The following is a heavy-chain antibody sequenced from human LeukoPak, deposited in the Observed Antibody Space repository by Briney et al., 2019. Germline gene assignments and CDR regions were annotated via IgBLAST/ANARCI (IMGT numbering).Heavy chain of an antibody. Sequence: SQTLSLTCAISGDSVSSNSAAWNWIRQSPSRGLEWLGRTYHRSKWYNDYTVSVKSRITINPDTSKNQFSLQLNSVTPEDTAVYYCARGGSSSWTYYYYGMDVWGQGTTVTVSS. CDR3: ARGGSSSWTYYYYGMDV. D-gene: IGHD6-13*01. CDR1: GDSVSSNSAA. V-gene: IGHV6-1*01. J-gene: IGHJ6*02. CDR2: TYHRSKWYN.